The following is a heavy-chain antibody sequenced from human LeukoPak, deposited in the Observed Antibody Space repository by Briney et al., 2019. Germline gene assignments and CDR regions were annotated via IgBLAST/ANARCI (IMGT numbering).Heavy chain of an antibody. V-gene: IGHV3-33*01. D-gene: IGHD3-22*01. CDR3: ASDYYDSSGSLDY. J-gene: IGHJ4*02. CDR2: IWYDGSNK. CDR1: GFTFSSYG. Sequence: GGSLRLSCAASGFTFSSYGMHWVRQAPGKGLEWVAVIWYDGSNKYYADSVKGRFTISRDNSKNTLYLQMNSLRAEDTVVYYCASDYYDSSGSLDYWGQGTLVTVSS.